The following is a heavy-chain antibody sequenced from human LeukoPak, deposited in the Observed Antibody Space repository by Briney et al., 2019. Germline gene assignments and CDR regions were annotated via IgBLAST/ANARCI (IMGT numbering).Heavy chain of an antibody. CDR3: ARDRLPGCSGGSCYSYYYYGMDV. CDR2: ISYDGSNK. Sequence: GGSLRLSCAASGFTFSSYAMHWVRQAPGKGLEWVAVISYDGSNKYYADSVKGRFTISRDNSKNTLYLRMNSLRAEDTAVYYCARDRLPGCSGGSCYSYYYYGMDVWGKGTTVTVSS. J-gene: IGHJ6*04. V-gene: IGHV3-30*04. D-gene: IGHD2-15*01. CDR1: GFTFSSYA.